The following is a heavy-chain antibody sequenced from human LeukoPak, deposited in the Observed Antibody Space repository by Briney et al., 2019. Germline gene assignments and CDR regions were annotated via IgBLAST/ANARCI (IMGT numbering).Heavy chain of an antibody. D-gene: IGHD6-13*01. CDR2: ISSSSSYI. CDR3: ATPGIAAAGMFWYFDL. Sequence: GGSLRLSCAASGFTFSSCGMSWVRQAPGKGLEWVSSISSSSSYIYYADSVKGLFTISRDNAKNSLYLQMNSLRAEDTAVYYCATPGIAAAGMFWYFDLWGRGTLVTVSS. V-gene: IGHV3-21*01. J-gene: IGHJ2*01. CDR1: GFTFSSCG.